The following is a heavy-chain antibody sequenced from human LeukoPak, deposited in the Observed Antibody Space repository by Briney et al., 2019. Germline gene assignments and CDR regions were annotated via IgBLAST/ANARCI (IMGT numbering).Heavy chain of an antibody. CDR2: IYYIGST. Sequence: SETLSLTCTVSGASFSSYSWSWIRQPPGKGLEWIGDIYYIGSTNYNPSLESRDTISIDTSKSQFSLKLSSVTAADTAVYYCARGRYSSGPWGQGTLVTVSS. V-gene: IGHV4-59*01. J-gene: IGHJ5*02. D-gene: IGHD6-19*01. CDR1: GASFSSYS. CDR3: ARGRYSSGP.